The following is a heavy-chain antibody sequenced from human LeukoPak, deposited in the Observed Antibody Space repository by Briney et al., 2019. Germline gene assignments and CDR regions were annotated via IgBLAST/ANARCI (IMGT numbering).Heavy chain of an antibody. CDR3: ARGLTYYDFWSGNHPGSYYMDV. CDR2: IYHSGST. D-gene: IGHD3-3*01. Sequence: SETLSLTCAVSGYSISSGYYWGWIRQPPGKGLEWIGSIYHSGSTYYNPSLKSRVTISVDTSKNQFSLKLSSVTAADTAVYYCARGLTYYDFWSGNHPGSYYMDVWGKGTTVTVSS. CDR1: GYSISSGYY. V-gene: IGHV4-38-2*01. J-gene: IGHJ6*03.